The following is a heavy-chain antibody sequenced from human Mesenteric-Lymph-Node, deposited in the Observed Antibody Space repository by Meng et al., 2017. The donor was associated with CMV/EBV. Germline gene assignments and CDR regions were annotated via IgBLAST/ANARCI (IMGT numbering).Heavy chain of an antibody. V-gene: IGHV4-34*01. D-gene: IGHD4-23*01. CDR2: INHSGST. Sequence: QVQLQQLGAGLLKPSETLSLTCAVYGGSFSGYYWGWIRQPPGKGLEWIGEINHSGSTNYNPSLKSRVTISVDTSKNQFSLKLSSVTAADTAVYYCARHQRWLKSEGGFNYWGQGTLVTVSS. CDR3: ARHQRWLKSEGGFNY. J-gene: IGHJ4*02. CDR1: GGSFSGYY.